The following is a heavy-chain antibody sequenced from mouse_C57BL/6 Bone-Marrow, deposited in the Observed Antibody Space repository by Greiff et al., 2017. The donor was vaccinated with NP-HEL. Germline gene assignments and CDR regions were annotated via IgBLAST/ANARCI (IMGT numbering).Heavy chain of an antibody. CDR1: GYTFTSYW. Sequence: QVHVKQPGAELVKPGASVKLSCKASGYTFTSYWMQWVKQRPGQGLEWIGEIDPSDSYTNYNQKFKGKATLTVDTSSSTAYIQLSSLTSEDSAVYYCAIDYGYAMDYWGQGTSVTVSS. CDR2: IDPSDSYT. CDR3: AIDYGYAMDY. J-gene: IGHJ4*01. D-gene: IGHD2-4*01. V-gene: IGHV1-50*01.